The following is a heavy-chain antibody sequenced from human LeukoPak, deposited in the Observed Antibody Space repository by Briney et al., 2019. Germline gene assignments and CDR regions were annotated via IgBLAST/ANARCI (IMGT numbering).Heavy chain of an antibody. J-gene: IGHJ4*02. D-gene: IGHD3-9*01. CDR3: ARDRYFIGFDY. Sequence: SETLSLTCSVSGGSISSGDYYWSWIRQPPGKGLEWIGHIYYGGTTDYNPTLRSRVSISVDTSKNQFSLKLSSVTAADTAVYYCARDRYFIGFDYWGQGTLVTVSS. CDR2: IYYGGTT. CDR1: GGSISSGDYY. V-gene: IGHV4-30-4*01.